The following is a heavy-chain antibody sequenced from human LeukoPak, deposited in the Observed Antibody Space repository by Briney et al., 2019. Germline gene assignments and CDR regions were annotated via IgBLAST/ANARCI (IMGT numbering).Heavy chain of an antibody. CDR2: IYTSGST. V-gene: IGHV4-59*10. CDR1: SESFSTYY. J-gene: IGHJ4*02. D-gene: IGHD1-26*01. CDR3: ARMSGSYSIDY. Sequence: KTSETLSLTCAVYSESFSTYYWSWIRKPAGKGLEWIGRIYTSGSTNYNPSLKSRVTISVDTSKNQFSLKLSSVTAAGTAVYYCARMSGSYSIDYWGQGTLVTVSS.